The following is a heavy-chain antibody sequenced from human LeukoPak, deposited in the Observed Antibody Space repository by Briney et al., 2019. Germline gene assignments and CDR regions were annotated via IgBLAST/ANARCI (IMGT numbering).Heavy chain of an antibody. D-gene: IGHD3-9*01. V-gene: IGHV3-73*01. CDR2: IRSRANSYAT. CDR3: TPSLYDILTGSDY. CDR1: GFTFSGSA. Sequence: GGSLKLSCAASGFTFSGSAMHWVRQASGKGLEWVGRIRSRANSYATAYAASVKGRFTISRDDSKNTAYLQMNSLKTEDTAVYYCTPSLYDILTGSDYWGQGTLVTVSS. J-gene: IGHJ4*02.